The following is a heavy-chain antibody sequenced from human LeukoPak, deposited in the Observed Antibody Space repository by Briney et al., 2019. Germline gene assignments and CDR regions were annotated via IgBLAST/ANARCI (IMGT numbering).Heavy chain of an antibody. V-gene: IGHV3-66*01. CDR3: ARGDGYNFFDS. CDR1: GSTVSRNY. D-gene: IGHD5-24*01. CDR2: IYIDGNT. J-gene: IGHJ4*02. Sequence: PGGSLRLSSAASGSTVSRNYMSWVRQAPGKGLEWVSVIYIDGNTYYADSVRGRFTISRDNSKNTVYLQMNSLRAEDTAVYYCARGDGYNFFDSWGQGTLVTVSS.